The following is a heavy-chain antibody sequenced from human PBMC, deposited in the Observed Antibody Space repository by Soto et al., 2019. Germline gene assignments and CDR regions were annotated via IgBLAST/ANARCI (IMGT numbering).Heavy chain of an antibody. CDR3: ARECSPAYVYYCDY. D-gene: IGHD3-10*02. V-gene: IGHV3-30-3*01. Sequence: QVQLVESRGGVVQPGRSLRLSCAASGFTFSSYAMHWVRQAPGKGLEWVAVISYDGGNNYYADSVKGRFTISRDNSKNTRYLQKNSLRVEDTDVYYCARECSPAYVYYCDYSVRGSLVTVST. CDR2: ISYDGGNN. J-gene: IGHJ4*02. CDR1: GFTFSSYA.